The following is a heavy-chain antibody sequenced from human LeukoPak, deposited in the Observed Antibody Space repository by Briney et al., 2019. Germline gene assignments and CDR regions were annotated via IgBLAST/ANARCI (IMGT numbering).Heavy chain of an antibody. CDR3: APGYSGYDDYYYGMDV. J-gene: IGHJ6*02. CDR2: ISYDGSNK. D-gene: IGHD5-12*01. CDR1: GFTFSSYG. Sequence: GGSLRLSCAASGFTFSSYGMHWVRQAPGKGLEWVAVISYDGSNKYYADSVKGRFTISRDNSKNTLYLQMNSLRAEDTAVYYCAPGYSGYDDYYYGMDVWGQGTTVTVSS. V-gene: IGHV3-30*03.